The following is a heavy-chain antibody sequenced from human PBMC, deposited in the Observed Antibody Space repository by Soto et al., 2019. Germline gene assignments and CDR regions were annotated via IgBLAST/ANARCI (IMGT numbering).Heavy chain of an antibody. CDR1: GFTFSTHS. CDR3: VRDAVAATGSMGY. Sequence: EVQLVESGGGLVQPGGSLRLSCAASGFTFSTHSMNWVRQAPGKGLEWVSSISSNSDYIYYADSVKGRFTISRENAKNSLFLQMNSLRAEDTAVYYCVRDAVAATGSMGYWGQGTLVTVSS. J-gene: IGHJ4*02. CDR2: ISSNSDYI. D-gene: IGHD7-27*01. V-gene: IGHV3-21*01.